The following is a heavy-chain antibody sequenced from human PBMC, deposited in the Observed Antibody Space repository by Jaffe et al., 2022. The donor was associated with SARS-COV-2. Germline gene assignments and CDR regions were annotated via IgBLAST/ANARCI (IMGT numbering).Heavy chain of an antibody. CDR2: ISWNSGSI. V-gene: IGHV3-9*01. Sequence: EVQLVESGGGLVQPGRSLRLSCAASGFTFDDYAMHWVRQAPGKGLEWVSGISWNSGSIGYADSVKGRFTISRDNAKNSLYLQMNSLRAEDTALYYCAKDIGSRGIWDPDTAMEPYFDYWGQGTLVTVSS. CDR3: AKDIGSRGIWDPDTAMEPYFDY. CDR1: GFTFDDYA. D-gene: IGHD5-18*01. J-gene: IGHJ4*02.